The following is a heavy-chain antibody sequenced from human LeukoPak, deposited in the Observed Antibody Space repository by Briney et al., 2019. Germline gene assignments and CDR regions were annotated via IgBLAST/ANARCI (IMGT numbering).Heavy chain of an antibody. Sequence: SETLSLTCTVSGGSISSYYWSWIRQPPGKGLEWIGYIYYSGSTNYNPSLKSRVTISVDTSKNQFSLKLSSVTAADTALYYCARGVSYYDFWSGYSGQPREYYYYGMDVWGQGTTVTVSS. J-gene: IGHJ6*02. V-gene: IGHV4-59*01. CDR2: IYYSGST. CDR1: GGSISSYY. D-gene: IGHD3-3*01. CDR3: ARGVSYYDFWSGYSGQPREYYYYGMDV.